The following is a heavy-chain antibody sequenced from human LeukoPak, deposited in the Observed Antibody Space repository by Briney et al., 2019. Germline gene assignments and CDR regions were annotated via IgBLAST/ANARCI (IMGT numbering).Heavy chain of an antibody. D-gene: IGHD4-17*01. Sequence: SETLSLTCSVSGGSLSSYYWSWIRQPAGKGLEWIGRIYSSGSSIYNPSLKSRVTMSVDTSKNQFSLNLSSVTAADTAVYYCAREGRYGDYEGYWGQGTLVTVSS. CDR3: AREGRYGDYEGY. CDR2: IYSSGSS. CDR1: GGSLSSYY. J-gene: IGHJ4*02. V-gene: IGHV4-4*07.